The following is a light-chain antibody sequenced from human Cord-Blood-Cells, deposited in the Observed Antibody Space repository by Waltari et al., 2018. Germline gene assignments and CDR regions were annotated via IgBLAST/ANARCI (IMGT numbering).Light chain of an antibody. CDR1: QSVSSN. Sequence: ILMTQYPATLSVPPVVSATLYCRASQSVSSNLAWYQQKPGQAPRLLIYGASTRATGIPARFSGSGSGTEFTLTISSLQSEDFAVYYCQQYNNWPPWTFGQGTKVEIK. J-gene: IGKJ1*01. CDR2: GAS. V-gene: IGKV3-15*01. CDR3: QQYNNWPPWT.